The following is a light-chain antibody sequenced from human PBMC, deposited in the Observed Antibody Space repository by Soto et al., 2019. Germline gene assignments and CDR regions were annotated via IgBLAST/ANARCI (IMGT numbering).Light chain of an antibody. CDR1: QSVSTP. CDR2: DAS. CDR3: QQCVNWPLLT. V-gene: IGKV3-11*01. J-gene: IGKJ4*01. Sequence: EIVLTQSPATLSLSPGETATLSCRASQSVSTPLAWYQQKPGQAPRLLIYDASDRASGIPARFSGSGSGTDFTLTISSLEPEDFAVYYCQQCVNWPLLTLGGGTKVELK.